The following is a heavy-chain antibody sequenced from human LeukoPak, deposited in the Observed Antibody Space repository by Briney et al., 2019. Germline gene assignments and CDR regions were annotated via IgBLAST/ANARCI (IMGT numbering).Heavy chain of an antibody. J-gene: IGHJ5*02. V-gene: IGHV4-31*03. CDR1: GGSISSGGYY. Sequence: SETLSLTCTVSGGSISSGGYYWSWIRQHPGKGLEWIGYIYYSGSTYYNPSLKSRVTISVDTSKNQFSLKLSSVTAADTAVYYCARAGPKGPDWFDPWGQGTLVTVSS. CDR3: ARAGPKGPDWFDP. CDR2: IYYSGST.